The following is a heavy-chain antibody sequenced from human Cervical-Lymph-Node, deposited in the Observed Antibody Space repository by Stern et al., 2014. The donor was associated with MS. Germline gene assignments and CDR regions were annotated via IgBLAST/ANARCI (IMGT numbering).Heavy chain of an antibody. CDR2: IYSSGIS. Sequence: QVQLQESGPGLVKPSETLSLTCTVSGGSISGYYWSWIRQPAGKGLEWIGRIYSSGISNYNPSLWSRVTMSVDMSKNQFSLKLSSVTAADTGLYYCARLGSNYNRARWGQGALVTVSS. V-gene: IGHV4-4*07. D-gene: IGHD4-11*01. CDR3: ARLGSNYNRAR. J-gene: IGHJ4*02. CDR1: GGSISGYY.